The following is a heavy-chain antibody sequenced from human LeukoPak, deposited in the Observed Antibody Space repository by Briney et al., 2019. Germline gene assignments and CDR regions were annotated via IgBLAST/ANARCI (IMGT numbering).Heavy chain of an antibody. CDR3: ARLSYGNYGPYFDY. D-gene: IGHD4-17*01. Sequence: ASVKVSCKASGYTFTSYGISWVRQAPGQGLEWMGWISAYNGNTNYAQKLQGRVTMTTDRSTSTAYMELRSLRSDDTAVYYCARLSYGNYGPYFDYWGQGTLVTVSS. V-gene: IGHV1-18*01. J-gene: IGHJ4*02. CDR2: ISAYNGNT. CDR1: GYTFTSYG.